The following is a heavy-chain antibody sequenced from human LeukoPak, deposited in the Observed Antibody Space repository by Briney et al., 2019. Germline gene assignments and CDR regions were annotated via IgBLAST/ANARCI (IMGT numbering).Heavy chain of an antibody. CDR3: ASDSRGTKMATTPFDY. Sequence: ASVKVSCKASGYTFTSYYMHWVRQAPGQGLEWMGIINPSGGSTSYAQKFQGRVTMTRDMSTSTVYMELSSLRSEDTAVYYCASDSRGTKMATTPFDYWGQGTLVTVSS. CDR2: INPSGGST. D-gene: IGHD5-24*01. CDR1: GYTFTSYY. V-gene: IGHV1-46*01. J-gene: IGHJ4*02.